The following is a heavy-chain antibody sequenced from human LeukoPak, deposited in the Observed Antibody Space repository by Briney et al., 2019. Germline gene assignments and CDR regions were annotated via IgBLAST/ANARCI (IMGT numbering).Heavy chain of an antibody. CDR1: GFTFSAYN. V-gene: IGHV3-21*04. D-gene: IGHD5-12*01. Sequence: GGSLRLSCAASGFTFSAYNMNWVRRTPGKGLEWVSSITTSSSYMFYADSVRGRFTISRDNSKNTLYLQMNSLRAEDTAVYYCAKDLAVATEANYWGQGTLVTVSS. CDR2: ITTSSSYM. CDR3: AKDLAVATEANY. J-gene: IGHJ4*02.